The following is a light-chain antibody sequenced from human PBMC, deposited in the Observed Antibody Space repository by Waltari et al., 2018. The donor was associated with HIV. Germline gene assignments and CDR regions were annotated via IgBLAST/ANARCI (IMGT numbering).Light chain of an antibody. J-gene: IGLJ2*01. CDR2: EGS. V-gene: IGLV2-23*01. CDR3: CSYAGSFVV. Sequence: QSALTQPASVSGSPGQSITISCTGTSSDVGIYNLVSWYQQYPGKAPKLSIYEGSKLPSGVSNRFSGSKSGNTASLTISGLQTEDEADYYCCSYAGSFVVFGGGTKLTVL. CDR1: SSDVGIYNL.